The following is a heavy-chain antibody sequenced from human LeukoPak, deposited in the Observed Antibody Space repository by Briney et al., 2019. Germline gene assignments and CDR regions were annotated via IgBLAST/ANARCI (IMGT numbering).Heavy chain of an antibody. CDR2: IYHSGST. Sequence: SETLSHTCTVSGYSISSGYYWGWIRQPPGKGLEWIGSIYHSGSTYYNPSLKSRVTISVDTSKNQFSLKLSSVTAADTAVYYCARDLPSGTTGTTSGYWGQGTLVTVSS. D-gene: IGHD1-1*01. CDR3: ARDLPSGTTGTTSGY. CDR1: GYSISSGYY. V-gene: IGHV4-38-2*02. J-gene: IGHJ4*02.